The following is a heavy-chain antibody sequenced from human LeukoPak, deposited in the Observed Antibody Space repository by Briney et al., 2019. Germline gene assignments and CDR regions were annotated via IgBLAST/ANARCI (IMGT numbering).Heavy chain of an antibody. Sequence: SETLSLTCAVYGGSFSGYYWSWIRQPPGKGLEWIGEINHSGSTNYNPSLKSRVTISVDTSKNQFSLKLSSVTAADTAVYYCATLVLATALGTNSGDWFDPWGQGTLVTVSS. CDR3: ATLVLATALGTNSGDWFDP. J-gene: IGHJ5*02. D-gene: IGHD2-21*02. CDR1: GGSFSGYY. CDR2: INHSGST. V-gene: IGHV4-34*01.